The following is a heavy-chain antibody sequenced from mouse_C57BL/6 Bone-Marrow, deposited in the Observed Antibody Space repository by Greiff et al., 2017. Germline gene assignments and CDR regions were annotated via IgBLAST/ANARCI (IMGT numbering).Heavy chain of an antibody. CDR3: ARIDYYGSRYFDY. CDR1: GFTFSDYG. CDR2: ISNLAYSI. Sequence: EVQLVESGGGLVQPGGSLKLSCAASGFTFSDYGMAWVRQAPRKGPEWVAFISNLAYSIYYADTVTGRFTISRENAKNTLYLEMSSLRSEDTAMYYCARIDYYGSRYFDYWGQGTTLTVSS. V-gene: IGHV5-15*01. D-gene: IGHD1-1*01. J-gene: IGHJ2*01.